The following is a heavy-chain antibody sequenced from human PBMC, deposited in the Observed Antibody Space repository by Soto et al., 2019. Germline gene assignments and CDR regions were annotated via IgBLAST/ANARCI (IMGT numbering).Heavy chain of an antibody. D-gene: IGHD2-2*01. Sequence: TSETLSLTCTVSGGSISSYYWSWIRQPPGKGLEWIGYIYYSGSTNYNPSLKSRVTISVDTSKNQFSLKLSSVTAADTAVYYCARAYCSSTSCYAPRYFDLWGRGTLVTVSS. CDR3: ARAYCSSTSCYAPRYFDL. J-gene: IGHJ2*01. V-gene: IGHV4-59*01. CDR2: IYYSGST. CDR1: GGSISSYY.